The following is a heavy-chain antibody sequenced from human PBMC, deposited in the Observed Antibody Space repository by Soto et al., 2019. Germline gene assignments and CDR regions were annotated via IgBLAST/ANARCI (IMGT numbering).Heavy chain of an antibody. CDR3: ARQPTTGDTDLWFDP. CDR2: IFYSGST. J-gene: IGHJ5*02. D-gene: IGHD2-21*01. Sequence: SETLSLTCSVSGGSISTSRSYWAWIRQPPGKGLEWLANIFYSGSTFYNPSLASRVSVSVNTSKNEFSLKLRSVTAADTAVYYCARQPTTGDTDLWFDPWGQGTLVTVSS. CDR1: GGSISTSRSY. V-gene: IGHV4-39*01.